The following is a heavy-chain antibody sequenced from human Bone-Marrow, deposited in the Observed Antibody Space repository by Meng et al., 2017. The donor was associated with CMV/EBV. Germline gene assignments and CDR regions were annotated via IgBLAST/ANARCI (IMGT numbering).Heavy chain of an antibody. V-gene: IGHV3-48*01. J-gene: IGHJ6*02. CDR1: GFTFSSYS. CDR3: AKDGGYGMDV. CDR2: ISSSSSTI. Sequence: GESLKISCAASGFTFSSYSMNWVRQAPGKGLEWVSYISSSSSTIYYADSVKGRFTISRDNSKNTLYLQMNSLRAEDTAVYYCAKDGGYGMDVWGQGTTVTVSS. D-gene: IGHD3-16*01.